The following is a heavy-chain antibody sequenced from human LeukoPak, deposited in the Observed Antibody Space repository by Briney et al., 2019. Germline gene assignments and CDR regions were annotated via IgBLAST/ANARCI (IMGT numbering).Heavy chain of an antibody. CDR2: INHSGST. J-gene: IGHJ4*02. CDR1: GGSFSGYY. D-gene: IGHD3-3*01. CDR3: ARGPGVFGWFDY. Sequence: SETLSLTCAVYGGSFSGYYWSWIRQPPGKGLEWIGEINHSGSTNYNPSLKSRVTISVDTSKNQFSPKLSSVTAADTAVYYCARGPGVFGWFDYWGQGTLVTVSS. V-gene: IGHV4-34*01.